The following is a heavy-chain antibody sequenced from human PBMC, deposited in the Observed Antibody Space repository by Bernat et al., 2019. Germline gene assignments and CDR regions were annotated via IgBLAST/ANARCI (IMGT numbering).Heavy chain of an antibody. CDR1: GFTFSSYW. D-gene: IGHD3-22*01. V-gene: IGHV3-74*01. Sequence: EVQLVESGGGLVQPGGSLRLSCAASGFTFSSYWMHWVRQAPGKGLVWVSRINSDGSSTSYADSVKGRFTISRDNAKNTLYLQMNSLRAEDTAVYYCARGEYYYDSSGYWLFDYWGQGTLVTVSS. CDR3: ARGEYYYDSSGYWLFDY. J-gene: IGHJ4*02. CDR2: INSDGSST.